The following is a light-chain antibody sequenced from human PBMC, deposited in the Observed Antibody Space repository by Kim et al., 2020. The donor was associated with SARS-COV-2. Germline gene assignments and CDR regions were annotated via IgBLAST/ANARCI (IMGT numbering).Light chain of an antibody. CDR3: QKYDSYPYS. Sequence: SASVGDRVTITCRASQSISNWLAWYRQQPGKAPNLLIFDASTLNTGVPSRFSGSGSGTEFALTISSLQPDDFATYFCQKYDSYPYSFGPGTKLEI. CDR2: DAS. CDR1: QSISNW. V-gene: IGKV1-5*01. J-gene: IGKJ2*03.